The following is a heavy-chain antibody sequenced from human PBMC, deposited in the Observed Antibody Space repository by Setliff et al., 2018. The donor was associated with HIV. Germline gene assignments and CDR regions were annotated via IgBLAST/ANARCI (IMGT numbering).Heavy chain of an antibody. CDR1: GDSIGTYY. CDR2: FYYGGST. V-gene: IGHV4-59*01. J-gene: IGHJ5*02. D-gene: IGHD7-27*01. Sequence: SETLSLTCSVSGDSIGTYYWNWIRQTPGKRLEWIGFFYYGGSTDYNPALKNRVAISVDTSRNRVSLKMTSVTAADTAVYCCARARLLGGFLSWGRGALVTVSS. CDR3: ARARLLGGFLS.